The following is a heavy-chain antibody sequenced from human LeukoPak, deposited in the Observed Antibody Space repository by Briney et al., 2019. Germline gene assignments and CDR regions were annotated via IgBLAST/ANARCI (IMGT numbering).Heavy chain of an antibody. D-gene: IGHD3-22*01. CDR1: GFTFSDYY. Sequence: GGSLRLSCAASGFTFSDYYMSWIRQAPGKGLEWVSYISSSGSTIYYADSVKGRFTISRDNAKNSLYLQMNGLRAEDTAVYYCAAPADYYDSSGGDYWGQGTLVTVSS. CDR2: ISSSGSTI. CDR3: AAPADYYDSSGGDY. J-gene: IGHJ4*02. V-gene: IGHV3-11*04.